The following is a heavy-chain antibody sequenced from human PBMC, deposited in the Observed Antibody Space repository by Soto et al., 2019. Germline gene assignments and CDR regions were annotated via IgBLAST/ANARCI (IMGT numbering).Heavy chain of an antibody. CDR2: IIPIFGTA. Sequence: ASVKVSCKASGGTFSSYAISWVRQAPGQGLEWMGGIIPIFGTANYAQKFQGRVTITADESTSTAYMELSSLRSEDTAVYYCARWRPEETTVLYYYYGMDVWGQGTTVTVSS. V-gene: IGHV1-69*13. CDR1: GGTFSSYA. CDR3: ARWRPEETTVLYYYYGMDV. J-gene: IGHJ6*02. D-gene: IGHD4-4*01.